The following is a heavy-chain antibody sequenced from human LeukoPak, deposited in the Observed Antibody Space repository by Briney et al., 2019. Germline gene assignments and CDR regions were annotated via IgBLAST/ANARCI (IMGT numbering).Heavy chain of an antibody. CDR2: ISYDGSNK. J-gene: IGHJ3*02. CDR1: GFTFSSYA. V-gene: IGHV3-30-3*01. Sequence: GGSLRLSCAASGFTFSSYAMHWVRQAPGKGLEWVAVISYDGSNKYYADSVKGRFTISRDNSKNTLYLQMNSLRAEDTAVYYCARDSLGDYYDSSGPRKVAFDIWGQGTMVTVSS. CDR3: ARDSLGDYYDSSGPRKVAFDI. D-gene: IGHD3-22*01.